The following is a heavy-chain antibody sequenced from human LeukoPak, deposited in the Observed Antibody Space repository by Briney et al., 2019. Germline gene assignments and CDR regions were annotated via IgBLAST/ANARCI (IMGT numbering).Heavy chain of an antibody. CDR3: ARDWYCSGGSCIDLFDY. J-gene: IGHJ4*02. CDR1: GYAFTGYG. Sequence: ASVKVSCKASGYAFTGYGISWVRQAPGQGLEWMGWISTYNGDTNYAQNLQGRLIMSTDTSTSTVYMELSSLKSDDTAVYYCARDWYCSGGSCIDLFDYWGQGILVTVSS. D-gene: IGHD2-15*01. V-gene: IGHV1-18*01. CDR2: ISTYNGDT.